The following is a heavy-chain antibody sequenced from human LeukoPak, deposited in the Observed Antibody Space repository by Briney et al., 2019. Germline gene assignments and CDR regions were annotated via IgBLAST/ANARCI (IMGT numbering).Heavy chain of an antibody. CDR3: ATNIAARRGYYFDY. Sequence: SETLSLTCTVSGGSISSYYWSWIRQPPGKGLEWIGYIYYSGSTDYNPSLKSRVTISVDTSKNQFSLKLSSVTAADTAVYYCATNIAARRGYYFDYWGQGTLDTVSS. J-gene: IGHJ4*02. CDR2: IYYSGST. D-gene: IGHD6-6*01. V-gene: IGHV4-59*01. CDR1: GGSISSYY.